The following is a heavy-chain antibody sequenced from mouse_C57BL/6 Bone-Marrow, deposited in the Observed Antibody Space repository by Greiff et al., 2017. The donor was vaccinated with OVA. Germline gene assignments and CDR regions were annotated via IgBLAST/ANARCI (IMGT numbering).Heavy chain of an antibody. V-gene: IGHV1-19*01. D-gene: IGHD6-1*01. CDR1: GYTFTDYY. J-gene: IGHJ2*01. CDR3: ARRSANLDY. Sequence: EVQLQQSGPVLVKPGASVKMSCKASGYTFTDYYMNWVKQSHGKSLEWIGVINPYNGGTSYNQKFKGKATLTVDKSSSTAYMELNSLTSEDSAVYYCARRSANLDYWGQGTTLTVSS. CDR2: INPYNGGT.